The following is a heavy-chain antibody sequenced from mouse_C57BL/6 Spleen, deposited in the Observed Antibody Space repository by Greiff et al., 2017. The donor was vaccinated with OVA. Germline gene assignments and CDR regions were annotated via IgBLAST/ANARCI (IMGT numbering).Heavy chain of an antibody. D-gene: IGHD3-1*01. CDR2: IDPEDGDT. J-gene: IGHJ4*01. CDR1: GFNIKDYY. CDR3: ARGPSYGAMDY. Sequence: VQLQQSGAELVKPGASVKLSCTASGFNIKDYYMHWVKQRPEPGLEWIGRIDPEDGDTKYAPKFQGKATITADTSSNTAYLQISSLTSEDTAVYYCARGPSYGAMDYWGQGTSVTVSS. V-gene: IGHV14-2*01.